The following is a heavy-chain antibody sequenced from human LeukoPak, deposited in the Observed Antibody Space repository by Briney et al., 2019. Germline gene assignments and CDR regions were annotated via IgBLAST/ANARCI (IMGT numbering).Heavy chain of an antibody. J-gene: IGHJ4*02. CDR2: INSDGSST. CDR1: GFTFSSYW. D-gene: IGHD3-3*01. Sequence: GGSLRLSCAASGFTFSSYWMHWVRQAPGKGLVWASRINSDGSSTSYADSVKGRFTISRDNAKNTLYLQMNSLRAEDTAVYYCARDLFPLYYDFWSGPDYWGQGTLVTVSS. CDR3: ARDLFPLYYDFWSGPDY. V-gene: IGHV3-74*01.